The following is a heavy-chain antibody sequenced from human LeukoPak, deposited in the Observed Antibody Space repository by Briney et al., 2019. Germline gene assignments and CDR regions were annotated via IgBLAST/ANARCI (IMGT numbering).Heavy chain of an antibody. CDR2: INHSGST. Sequence: SETLSLTCAVYGGSFSGYYWSWIRQSPGKALEWIGEINHSGSTNYNPSLKSRVTISVDTSKNQFSLKLSSVTAADTAVYYCARLNRSPWAFDIWGQGTMVTVSS. D-gene: IGHD1-26*01. J-gene: IGHJ3*02. V-gene: IGHV4-34*01. CDR3: ARLNRSPWAFDI. CDR1: GGSFSGYY.